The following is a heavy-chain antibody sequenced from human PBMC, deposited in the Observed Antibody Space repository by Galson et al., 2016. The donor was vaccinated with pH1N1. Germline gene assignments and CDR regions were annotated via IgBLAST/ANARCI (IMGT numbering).Heavy chain of an antibody. D-gene: IGHD3-10*01. CDR3: AKPIYGSGGFDP. Sequence: SLRLSCAASGFTFSSYGMHWVRQAPGKGLEWVAVISYDGSKKYYADSVKGRFTISRDNSKNTLYLQMNSLRAEDTAVYYCAKPIYGSGGFDPWGQGTPVTVSS. V-gene: IGHV3-30*18. J-gene: IGHJ5*02. CDR1: GFTFSSYG. CDR2: ISYDGSKK.